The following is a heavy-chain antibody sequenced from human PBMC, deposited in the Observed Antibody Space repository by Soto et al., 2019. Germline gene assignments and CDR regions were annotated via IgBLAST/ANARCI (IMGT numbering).Heavy chain of an antibody. CDR3: ARVLYCSSASNLRPCYGMDV. V-gene: IGHV3-7*01. D-gene: IGHD2-2*01. J-gene: IGHJ6*02. CDR1: GFATSSYW. Sequence: QTGGSLRLSCVASGFATSSYWMTWVRQAPGKGLEWVANTKQDGSEKYYVDSVKGQFTISRDNAKNSLYLQMNSLRPEDTAVYYCARVLYCSSASNLRPCYGMDVWGQGTTVTVSS. CDR2: TKQDGSEK.